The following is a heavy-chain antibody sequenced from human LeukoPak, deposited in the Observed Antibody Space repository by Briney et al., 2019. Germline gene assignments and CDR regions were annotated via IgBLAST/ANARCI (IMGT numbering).Heavy chain of an antibody. J-gene: IGHJ6*03. CDR3: AREAASTSRTRAYYMDV. Sequence: GGSLRLSCAASGFTFSSYDMHWVRQATGKGLEWVSAIGTAGDTYYPGSVKGRFTIPRENAKNSLYLQMNRLRAGDTAVYYCAREAASTSRTRAYYMDVWGKGTTVTVSS. CDR2: IGTAGDT. CDR1: GFTFSSYD. V-gene: IGHV3-13*01. D-gene: IGHD1-7*01.